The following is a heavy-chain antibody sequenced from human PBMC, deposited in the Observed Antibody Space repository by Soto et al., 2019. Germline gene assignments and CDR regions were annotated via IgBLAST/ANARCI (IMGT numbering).Heavy chain of an antibody. CDR3: ARDYPSIVGATSYSFDY. V-gene: IGHV3-48*03. D-gene: IGHD1-26*01. J-gene: IGHJ4*02. Sequence: GGSLRLSCAASGFTFSSYEMNWVRQAPGKGLEWVSYISSSGSTIYYADSVKGRFTISRDNAKNSLYLQMNSLRAEDTAVYYCARDYPSIVGATSYSFDYWGQGTLVTVSS. CDR1: GFTFSSYE. CDR2: ISSSGSTI.